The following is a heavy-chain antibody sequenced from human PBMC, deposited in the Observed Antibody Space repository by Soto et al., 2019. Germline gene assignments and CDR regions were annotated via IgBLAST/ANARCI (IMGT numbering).Heavy chain of an antibody. D-gene: IGHD3-3*01. CDR1: GFRFDDYN. CDR2: ITWNGGNT. V-gene: IGHV3-43*01. CDR3: ARETLSFGSALDV. Sequence: GGSLRLSCAASGFRFDDYNIHWVRHAPGKGLEWVSLITWNGGNTYYADSVKGRFTISRDGTTESVSPQMTSLKREDTGLYYCARETLSFGSALDVWGQGTMVTVSS. J-gene: IGHJ6*02.